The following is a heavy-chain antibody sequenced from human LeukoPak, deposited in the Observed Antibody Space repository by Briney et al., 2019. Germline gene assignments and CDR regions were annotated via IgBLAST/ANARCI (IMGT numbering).Heavy chain of an antibody. V-gene: IGHV5-51*01. J-gene: IGHJ4*02. D-gene: IGHD5-18*01. Sequence: GESLKISSKGSGYSSTSYWIGWVRQLPGKGLEWMGIIYPGDSATRYSPSFQGQVTISADKSISTAYLQWRSLKASDTAMYYCARHRGYSYGQYYFDYWGQGTLVTVSP. CDR3: ARHRGYSYGQYYFDY. CDR2: IYPGDSAT. CDR1: GYSSTSYW.